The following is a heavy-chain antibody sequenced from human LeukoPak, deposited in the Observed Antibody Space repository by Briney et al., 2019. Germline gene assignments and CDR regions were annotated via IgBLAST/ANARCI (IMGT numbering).Heavy chain of an antibody. J-gene: IGHJ5*02. D-gene: IGHD3-3*01. CDR2: IYTSGST. Sequence: SETLSPTCTVSGGSISSGSYYWSWIRQPAGEGLEWIGRIYTSGSTNYNPSLKSRVTISVDTSKNQFSLKLSSVTAADTAVYYCARDFLTGTVFGVVHNWFDPWGQGTLVTVSS. CDR1: GGSISSGSYY. V-gene: IGHV4-61*02. CDR3: ARDFLTGTVFGVVHNWFDP.